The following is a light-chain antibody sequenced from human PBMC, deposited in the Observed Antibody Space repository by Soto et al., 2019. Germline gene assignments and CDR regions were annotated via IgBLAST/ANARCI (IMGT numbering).Light chain of an antibody. Sequence: EIVLTQSPGTLSLSPGERATLSCRASQSVSSSYLAWYQQKPGQAPRLLIYGASSRATGIPDRFSGSGSGTDFNLTISSLEPEDVAVYYCQQYGSSPPITFGQGTRLEIK. J-gene: IGKJ5*01. V-gene: IGKV3-20*01. CDR2: GAS. CDR3: QQYGSSPPIT. CDR1: QSVSSSY.